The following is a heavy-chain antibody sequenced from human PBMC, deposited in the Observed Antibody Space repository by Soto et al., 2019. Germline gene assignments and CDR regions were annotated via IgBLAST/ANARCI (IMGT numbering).Heavy chain of an antibody. V-gene: IGHV3-49*03. CDR1: GFTFGDYA. J-gene: IGHJ6*03. D-gene: IGHD4-17*01. CDR3: TRDLGYGDYYYYYYMDV. CDR2: IRSKAYGGTT. Sequence: GSLRLSCTASGFTFGDYAMSWFRQAPGKGLEWVGFIRSKAYGGTTEYAASVKGRFTISRDDSKSIAYLQMNSLKTEDTAVYYCTRDLGYGDYYYYYYMDVWGKGTTVTVSS.